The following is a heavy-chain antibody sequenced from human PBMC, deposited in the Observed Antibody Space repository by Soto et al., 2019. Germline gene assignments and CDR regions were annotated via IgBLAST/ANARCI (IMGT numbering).Heavy chain of an antibody. J-gene: IGHJ5*02. CDR2: IIPIFGTA. D-gene: IGHD2-2*01. V-gene: IGHV1-69*13. CDR1: GGTFSSYA. Sequence: SVKVSCKASGGTFSSYAISWVRQAPGQGLEWMGGIIPIFGTANYAQKFQGRVTITADESTSTAYMELSSLRSEDTAVYYCARGSGVIVLVPAAWDWFDPWGQGTLVTVS. CDR3: ARGSGVIVLVPAAWDWFDP.